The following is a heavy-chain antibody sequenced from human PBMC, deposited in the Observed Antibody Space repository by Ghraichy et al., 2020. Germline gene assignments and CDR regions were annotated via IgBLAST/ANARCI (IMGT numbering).Heavy chain of an antibody. Sequence: GGSLRLSCAASGFTFSSYAMSWVRQAPGKGLEWVSAISGSGGSTYYADSVKGRFTISRDNSKNTLYLQMNSLRAEDTAVYYCAKVSTIVVVMEFRYFDLWGRGTLVTVSS. CDR1: GFTFSSYA. D-gene: IGHD3-22*01. J-gene: IGHJ2*01. CDR3: AKVSTIVVVMEFRYFDL. V-gene: IGHV3-23*01. CDR2: ISGSGGST.